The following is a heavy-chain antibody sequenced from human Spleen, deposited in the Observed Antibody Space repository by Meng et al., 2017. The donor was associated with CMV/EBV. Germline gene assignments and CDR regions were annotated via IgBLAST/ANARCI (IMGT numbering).Heavy chain of an antibody. V-gene: IGHV3-53*01. CDR1: GFTVSSNY. J-gene: IGHJ6*02. CDR3: AKPQSGPAGVYYYYYGMDV. Sequence: GESLKISCAASGFTVSSNYMGWVRQAPGKGLEWVSVIYSGDSTYYADSVKGRFTISRDNSKSTLYLQMNSLRAEDTAVYYCAKPQSGPAGVYYYYYGMDVWGQGTTVTVSS. D-gene: IGHD2-2*01. CDR2: IYSGDST.